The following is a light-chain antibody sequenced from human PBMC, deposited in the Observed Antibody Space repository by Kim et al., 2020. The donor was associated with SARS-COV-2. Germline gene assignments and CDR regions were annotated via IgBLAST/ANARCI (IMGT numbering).Light chain of an antibody. CDR2: GAS. CDR3: QQYNNWPFT. Sequence: VSPGERATLACRASQSVSSNLAWYQQKPGQAPRRLIYGASTRATGIPARVSGSGSGTEFTLTISSLQSEDFAVYYCQQYNNWPFTFGPGTKVDIK. CDR1: QSVSSN. V-gene: IGKV3-15*01. J-gene: IGKJ3*01.